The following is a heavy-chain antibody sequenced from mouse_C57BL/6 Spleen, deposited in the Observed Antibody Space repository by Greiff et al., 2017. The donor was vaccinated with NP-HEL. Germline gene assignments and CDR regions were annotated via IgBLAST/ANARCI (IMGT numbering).Heavy chain of an antibody. Sequence: QVQLQQPGAELVMPGASVKLSCKASGYTFTSYWMHWVKQRPGQGLEWIGEIDPSDSYTNYNQKFKGKSTLTVDKSSSTAYMQLSSLTSEDSAVYYCARPLVATRWYFDVWHRDHGHRLL. D-gene: IGHD1-1*01. V-gene: IGHV1-69*01. J-gene: IGHJ1*03. CDR1: GYTFTSYW. CDR3: ARPLVATRWYFDV. CDR2: IDPSDSYT.